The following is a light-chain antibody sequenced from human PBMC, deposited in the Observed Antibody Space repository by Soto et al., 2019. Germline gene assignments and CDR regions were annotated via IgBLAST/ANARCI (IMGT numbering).Light chain of an antibody. CDR1: QSVSSY. V-gene: IGKV3-11*01. Sequence: EIVLTQSPATLSLTPGERATLSCRASQSVSSYLAWYQQKPGQAPRLLIYDASNRTTGIPARFSGSGSGTDFTLTISSLEPEDFAVYYCQQPVGLTFGGGTKVEIK. J-gene: IGKJ4*01. CDR3: QQPVGLT. CDR2: DAS.